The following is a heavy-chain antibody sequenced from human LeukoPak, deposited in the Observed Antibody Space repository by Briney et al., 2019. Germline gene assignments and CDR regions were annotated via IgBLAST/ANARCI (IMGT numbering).Heavy chain of an antibody. J-gene: IGHJ4*02. CDR1: GFTFSTYW. CDR3: ARDVGGSLDH. D-gene: IGHD1-26*01. CDR2: IKGDESAR. Sequence: GGSLRLSCAASGFTFSTYWMAWVRQAPGKGLEWVANIKGDESARHQADSVKGRFTISRDNAQNSVYLQMSSLRGEDTAVYYCARDVGGSLDHWGQGTLVTVSS. V-gene: IGHV3-7*01.